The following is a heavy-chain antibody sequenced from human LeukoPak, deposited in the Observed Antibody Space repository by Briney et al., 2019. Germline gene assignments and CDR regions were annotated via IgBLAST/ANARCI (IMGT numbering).Heavy chain of an antibody. CDR2: IYYSGST. Sequence: PSETLSLTCTVSGGSISSGDYYWSWIRQPPGKGLEWIGYIYYSGSTYYNPSLKSRVTISVDTSKNQFSLKLSSVTAADTAVYYCARGPVGATHFDYWGQGTLVTVSS. CDR1: GGSISSGDYY. D-gene: IGHD1-26*01. J-gene: IGHJ4*02. V-gene: IGHV4-30-4*01. CDR3: ARGPVGATHFDY.